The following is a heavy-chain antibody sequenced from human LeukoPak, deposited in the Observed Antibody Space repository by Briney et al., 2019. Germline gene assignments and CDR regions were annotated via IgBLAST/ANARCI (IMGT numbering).Heavy chain of an antibody. CDR3: AKDLPDFFDY. CDR1: GFTFNSYA. J-gene: IGHJ4*02. CDR2: ISGSGGST. Sequence: PGGSLRLSCAASGFTFNSYAMSWVRQAPGKGLEWVSTISGSGGSTYYADSVKGRFTISRDNSKNTLYLQMESLRVEDTAVYSCAKDLPDFFDYWGQGTVVTVSS. V-gene: IGHV3-23*01.